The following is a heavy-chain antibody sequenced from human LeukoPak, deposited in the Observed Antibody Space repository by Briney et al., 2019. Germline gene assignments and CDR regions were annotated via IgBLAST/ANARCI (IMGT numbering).Heavy chain of an antibody. J-gene: IGHJ4*02. CDR1: GFFFRTYG. D-gene: IGHD1-1*01. V-gene: IGHV3-30*02. CDR3: ARDSLRQLVRTSCQLDL. Sequence: GGSLRLSCAASGFFFRTYGIHWVRQAPGKGLEWVSFIRYDGSDKYYVDSVRGRFSVSRDNSRNTLYLQMNSLRPEDTGIYFCARDSLRQLVRTSCQLDLWGQGTVVTVSS. CDR2: IRYDGSDK.